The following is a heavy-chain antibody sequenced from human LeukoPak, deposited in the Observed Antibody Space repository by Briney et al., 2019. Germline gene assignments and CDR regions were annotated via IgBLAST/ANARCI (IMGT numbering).Heavy chain of an antibody. J-gene: IGHJ1*01. V-gene: IGHV3-53*01. CDR3: ASGYCSGGHCYSVYFQH. CDR1: GFTVSSNY. Sequence: GGSLRLPCATSGFTVSSNYMSWVRQGPGKGLGLGSVIYSGGNTYYEDSVEGRFTISRDNSKNTLYLQMNSLRAEDTAVYYWASGYCSGGHCYSVYFQHWGQGTLVTVSS. D-gene: IGHD2-15*01. CDR2: IYSGGNT.